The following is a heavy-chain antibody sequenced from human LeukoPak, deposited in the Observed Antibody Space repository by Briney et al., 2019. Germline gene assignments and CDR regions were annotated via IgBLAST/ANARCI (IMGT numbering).Heavy chain of an antibody. CDR1: GFTFSSYA. CDR2: ISGSGGST. Sequence: PGGSLRLSCAASGFTFSSYAMSWVRQAPGKGLEWVSAISGSGGSTYYADSVKGRFTISRDNSKNTLYLQMNSLRAEDTAVYYCAMDQRRWLQPEYWGQGTLVTVSS. J-gene: IGHJ4*02. V-gene: IGHV3-23*01. CDR3: AMDQRRWLQPEY. D-gene: IGHD5-24*01.